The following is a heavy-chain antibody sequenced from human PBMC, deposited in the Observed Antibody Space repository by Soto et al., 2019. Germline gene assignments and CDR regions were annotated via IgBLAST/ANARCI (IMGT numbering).Heavy chain of an antibody. CDR3: AGPLITMVRGVITSRGFDP. D-gene: IGHD3-10*01. CDR2: IYYSGST. V-gene: IGHV4-59*08. Sequence: QVQLQESGPGLVKPSETLSLTCTVSGGSISSYYWSWIRQPPGKGLEWIGYIYYSGSTNYNPSLKSQVTKSVDTSKNQFSLKLSSVTAADTAVYYCAGPLITMVRGVITSRGFDPWGQETLVTVSS. CDR1: GGSISSYY. J-gene: IGHJ5*02.